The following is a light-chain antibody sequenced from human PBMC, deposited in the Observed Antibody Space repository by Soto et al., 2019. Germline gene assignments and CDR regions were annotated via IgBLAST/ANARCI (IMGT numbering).Light chain of an antibody. J-gene: IGLJ1*01. CDR2: DVN. Sequence: QSVLTQPASVSGSPGQSITISCTGTSSDVGGHNFVSWYQHHPGKAPKLIIYDVNNRPSGVSNRFSGSKSGNTASLTISGLQAEDEADYYCTSYTTSSTYVFGTGTKLTVL. CDR1: SSDVGGHNF. CDR3: TSYTTSSTYV. V-gene: IGLV2-14*03.